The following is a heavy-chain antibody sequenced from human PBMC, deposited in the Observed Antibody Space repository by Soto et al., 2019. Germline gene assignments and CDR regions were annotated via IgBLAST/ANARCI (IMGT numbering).Heavy chain of an antibody. D-gene: IGHD2-2*01. CDR1: GDYIHVGGYY. Sequence: SETLSLTCSVSGDYIHVGGYYWTWIRQRPGKGLEWMGYIYYTGKTYYNPSLESRLTMSVDRSKNQFSLRLTSVTAADTAVYFCGRDLTSNANCIDPWGQGTLVTVSS. CDR3: GRDLTSNANCIDP. V-gene: IGHV4-30-4*01. CDR2: IYYTGKT. J-gene: IGHJ5*02.